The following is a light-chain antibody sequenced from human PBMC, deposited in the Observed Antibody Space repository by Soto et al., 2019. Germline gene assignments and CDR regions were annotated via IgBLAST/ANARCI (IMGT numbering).Light chain of an antibody. Sequence: QSALTQPASVSGSPGQSITISCTGTSSDVGSYNLVSWYQQHPGKAPKLMIYEGSKRPSGVSNRFSGSKSGNTASLTISGLQAEDEADYYCCSYAGSLRVFGGGTKVTVL. J-gene: IGLJ2*01. V-gene: IGLV2-23*01. CDR3: CSYAGSLRV. CDR1: SSDVGSYNL. CDR2: EGS.